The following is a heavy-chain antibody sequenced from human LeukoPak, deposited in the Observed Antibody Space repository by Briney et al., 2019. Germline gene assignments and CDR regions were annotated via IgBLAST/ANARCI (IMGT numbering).Heavy chain of an antibody. Sequence: ASVTVSCTVSGYTLTELSMHWVRQAPGKGLEWMGGFDPEDGETIYAQKFQGRVTITAVESMSTAYMELSSLRSEDTAVYYCARGWLAETTVVTPYNYWGQGTLVTVSS. CDR2: FDPEDGET. V-gene: IGHV1-24*01. CDR3: ARGWLAETTVVTPYNY. CDR1: GYTLTELS. J-gene: IGHJ4*02. D-gene: IGHD4-23*01.